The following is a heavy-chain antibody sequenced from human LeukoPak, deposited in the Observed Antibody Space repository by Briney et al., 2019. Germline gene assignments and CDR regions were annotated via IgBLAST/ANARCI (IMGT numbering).Heavy chain of an antibody. CDR3: VRGYTPTYSDFWSGPNWFDP. CDR1: GGPMSSSFYY. CDR2: IYYSGSS. V-gene: IGHV4-39*07. J-gene: IGHJ5*02. D-gene: IGHD3-3*01. Sequence: PSETLSLTCTVSGGPMSSSFYYWGWIRQPPWKGLEWSGSIYYSGSSYYNPSLKSRFTMSVDTSKNQFSLKLSSVTAADTAVYYCVRGYTPTYSDFWSGPNWFDPWGQGTLVTVSS.